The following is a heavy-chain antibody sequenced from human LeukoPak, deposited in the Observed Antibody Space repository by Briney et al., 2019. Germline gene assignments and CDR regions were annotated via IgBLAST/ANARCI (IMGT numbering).Heavy chain of an antibody. CDR2: ISDDGSIT. J-gene: IGHJ5*01. Sequence: GGSLRLPCADSGFAFSRDWMHWVRQAPGKGPEWVSRISDDGSITTYADSVQGRFTISRDNAKSTVFLQMNSLRVEDTAVYFCARRFYEYNVYDRHFDSWGQGILVTVSS. CDR3: ARRFYEYNVYDRHFDS. CDR1: GFAFSRDW. D-gene: IGHD3-16*01. V-gene: IGHV3-74*03.